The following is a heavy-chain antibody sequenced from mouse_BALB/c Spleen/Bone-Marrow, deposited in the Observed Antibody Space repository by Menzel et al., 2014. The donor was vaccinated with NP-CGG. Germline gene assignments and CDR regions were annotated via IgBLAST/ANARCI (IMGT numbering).Heavy chain of an antibody. V-gene: IGHV14-3*02. CDR2: IDPANGNT. CDR3: ARWEYYAMDY. D-gene: IGHD4-1*01. CDR1: GYNIKDTY. Sequence: VQLQQSGAELVKPGASVKLSCTASGYNIKDTYMHWVKQRPEQGLEWIGRIDPANGNTKYDPKFQGKATITADTSSNTAYLQLSSLTSEDTAVYYCARWEYYAMDYWGQGTSVTVSS. J-gene: IGHJ4*01.